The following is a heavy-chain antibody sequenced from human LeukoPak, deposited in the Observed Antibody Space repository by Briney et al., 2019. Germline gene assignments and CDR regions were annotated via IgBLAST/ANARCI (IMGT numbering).Heavy chain of an antibody. CDR1: GFTFSSYG. V-gene: IGHV3-33*06. Sequence: PGRSLRLSCAASGFTFSSYGMHWVRQAPGKGLEWVAVIWYDGSNKYYADSVKGRFTISRDNSKNTLYLQMNSLRAEDTAVYYCAKEQEWTVAGLSPTDYWGQGTLVTVSS. J-gene: IGHJ4*02. CDR2: IWYDGSNK. D-gene: IGHD6-19*01. CDR3: AKEQEWTVAGLSPTDY.